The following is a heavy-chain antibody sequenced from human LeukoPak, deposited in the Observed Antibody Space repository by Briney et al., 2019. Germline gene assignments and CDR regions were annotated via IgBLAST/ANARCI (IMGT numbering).Heavy chain of an antibody. J-gene: IGHJ4*02. D-gene: IGHD5-12*01. CDR3: ARDGWLRFFDY. Sequence: SDTQSLTCAVYGGSFSGYHWSWIRQPPGKGREWMGEINHSGSTNYNPSLKSRVTISVDTSNNQFSLKLSSVTAADTAVYYCARDGWLRFFDYWGQGTLVTVSS. V-gene: IGHV4-34*01. CDR2: INHSGST. CDR1: GGSFSGYH.